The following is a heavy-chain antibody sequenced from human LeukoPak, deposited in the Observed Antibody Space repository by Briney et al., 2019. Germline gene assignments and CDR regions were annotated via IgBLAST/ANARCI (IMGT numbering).Heavy chain of an antibody. J-gene: IGHJ4*02. CDR1: GYTFTSYY. V-gene: IGHV1-46*01. CDR2: INPSGGST. CDR3: ARLQNYDSSGYRDVLRAYFDY. Sequence: ASVKVSCKASGYTFTSYYMHWVRQAPGQGLEWMGIINPSGGSTSYAQKFQGRVTMTRATSTSTVYMELGSLRSEDTAVYYCARLQNYDSSGYRDVLRAYFDYWGQGTLVTVSS. D-gene: IGHD3-22*01.